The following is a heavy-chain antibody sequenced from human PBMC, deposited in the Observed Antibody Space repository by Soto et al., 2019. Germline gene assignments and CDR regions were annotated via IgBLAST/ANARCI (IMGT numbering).Heavy chain of an antibody. J-gene: IGHJ4*02. CDR3: ARDTPLGDGYNWHY. CDR2: IYYRGST. V-gene: IGHV4-59*01. CDR1: GGSIRSYY. Sequence: QVQLQESGPGLVKPSETLSLTCTVSGGSIRSYYWSWIRQPPGKGLEWIGYIYYRGSTTYNPSLKIRVTISIDTSKSQSSLKLSSEPAADTAVYYCARDTPLGDGYNWHYWGQGTLVTVSA. D-gene: IGHD5-12*01.